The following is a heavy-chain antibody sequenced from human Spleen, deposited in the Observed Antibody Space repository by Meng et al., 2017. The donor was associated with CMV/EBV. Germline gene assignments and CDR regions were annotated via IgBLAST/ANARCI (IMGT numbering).Heavy chain of an antibody. Sequence: SGYTFTSCDINWVRQATGQGLEWMGWMNPNSGNTGCAQRFQGRVTMTRKTSISTAYMELNSLTSEDTAVYYCARGMGGSGPKDWFDPWGQGTLVTVSS. D-gene: IGHD3-10*01. CDR1: GYTFTSCD. CDR2: MNPNSGNT. J-gene: IGHJ5*02. CDR3: ARGMGGSGPKDWFDP. V-gene: IGHV1-8*01.